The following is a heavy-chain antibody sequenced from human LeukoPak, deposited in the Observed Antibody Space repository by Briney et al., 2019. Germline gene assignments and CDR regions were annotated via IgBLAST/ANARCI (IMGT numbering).Heavy chain of an antibody. Sequence: GGSLRLSCEASGFTFSKRGMNWVRQAPGKGLEWISYISSSGSTINYADSVKGRLTISRDNAKNSLYLQINSLRYEDTAVYYCAFSGSSTRVYWGQGTLVTVSS. J-gene: IGHJ4*02. V-gene: IGHV3-48*03. D-gene: IGHD2-2*01. CDR3: AFSGSSTRVY. CDR1: GFTFSKRG. CDR2: ISSSGSTI.